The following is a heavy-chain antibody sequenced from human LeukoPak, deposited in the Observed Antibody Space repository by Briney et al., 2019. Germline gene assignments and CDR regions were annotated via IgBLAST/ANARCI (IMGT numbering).Heavy chain of an antibody. CDR1: GGSISSGSYY. Sequence: SQTLSLTCTVSGGSISSGSYYWSWIRQRAGKGLEWIGRIYTSGSTNYNPSLKSRVTISVDTSKNQFSLKLSSVTAADTAVYYCARGGYSYGWYAFDIWGQGTMVTVSS. J-gene: IGHJ3*02. V-gene: IGHV4-61*02. CDR2: IYTSGST. CDR3: ARGGYSYGWYAFDI. D-gene: IGHD5-18*01.